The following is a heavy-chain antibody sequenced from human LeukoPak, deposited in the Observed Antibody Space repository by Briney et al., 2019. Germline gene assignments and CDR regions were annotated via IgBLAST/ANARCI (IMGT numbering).Heavy chain of an antibody. J-gene: IGHJ4*02. Sequence: SQTLSLTCAISGDSVSSNIAAWNWIRQSPSRGLEWLGRTYSRSKWYNDYAVSVKSRIIINPDTSKNQFSLHLNSVTPEDTAVYYCARVSMVRGVIPFDYWGQGTLVTVSS. CDR2: TYSRSKWYN. CDR3: ARVSMVRGVIPFDY. V-gene: IGHV6-1*01. D-gene: IGHD3-10*01. CDR1: GDSVSSNIAA.